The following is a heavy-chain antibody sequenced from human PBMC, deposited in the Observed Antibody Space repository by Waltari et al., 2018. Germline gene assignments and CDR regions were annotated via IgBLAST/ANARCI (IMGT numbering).Heavy chain of an antibody. CDR3: AKLGYDFWSGYYH. CDR2: ISGSGGST. V-gene: IGHV3-23*01. D-gene: IGHD3-3*01. Sequence: EVQLLESGGGLVQPGGSLRLSCAASGFTFSSYAMSWVRQDPGKGLEWVSAISGSGGSTYYADSVKGRFTISRDNSKNTLYLQMNSLRAEDTAVYYCAKLGYDFWSGYYHWGQGTLVTVSS. CDR1: GFTFSSYA. J-gene: IGHJ4*02.